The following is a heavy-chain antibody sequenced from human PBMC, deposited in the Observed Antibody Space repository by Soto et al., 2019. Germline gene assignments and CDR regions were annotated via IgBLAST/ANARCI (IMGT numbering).Heavy chain of an antibody. Sequence: SVKVSCKASGYTFTYRYLHWVRQAPGQALEWMGWITPFNGNTNYAQKFQDRVTITRDRSMSTAYMELSSLRSEDTAMYYCARSRSSSSPAGRPFAFDIGGKGKMVPFPS. D-gene: IGHD6-6*01. J-gene: IGHJ3*02. CDR2: ITPFNGNT. V-gene: IGHV1-45*02. CDR1: GYTFTYRY. CDR3: ARSRSSSSPAGRPFAFDI.